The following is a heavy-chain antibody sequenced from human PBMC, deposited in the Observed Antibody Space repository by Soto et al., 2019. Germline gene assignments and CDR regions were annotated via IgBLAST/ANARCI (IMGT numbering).Heavy chain of an antibody. J-gene: IGHJ5*02. D-gene: IGHD3-10*01. Sequence: AAVKVSCKASGGTFSSYAISWVRQAPGQGLERMGGIIPIFGTANYAQKFQGRVTITADKSTSTAYMELSSLRSEDTAVYYCATSPLSVFLFFGELLPPPGCFHPWGQGPLVTVSS. CDR3: ATSPLSVFLFFGELLPPPGCFHP. V-gene: IGHV1-69*06. CDR2: IIPIFGTA. CDR1: GGTFSSYA.